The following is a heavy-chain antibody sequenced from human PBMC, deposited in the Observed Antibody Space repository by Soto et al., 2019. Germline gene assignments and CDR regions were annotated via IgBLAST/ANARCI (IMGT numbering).Heavy chain of an antibody. J-gene: IGHJ6*02. V-gene: IGHV1-18*01. CDR3: ARGAPLDYDFWSGYSLDYYYGMDV. D-gene: IGHD3-3*01. CDR1: GYTFTSYG. Sequence: ASVKVSCKASGYTFTSYGISWVRQAPGQGLEWMGWISAYNGNTNYAQKLQGRVTMTTDTSTSTAYMELRSLRSDDTAVYYCARGAPLDYDFWSGYSLDYYYGMDVWVQGTTVTAP. CDR2: ISAYNGNT.